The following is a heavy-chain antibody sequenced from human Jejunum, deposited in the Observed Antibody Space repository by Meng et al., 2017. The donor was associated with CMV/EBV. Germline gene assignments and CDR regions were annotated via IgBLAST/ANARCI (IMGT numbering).Heavy chain of an antibody. CDR1: GFTVSNTY. CDR3: ARGVVGVIPQDY. J-gene: IGHJ4*02. Sequence: SCVASGFTVSNTYMSWVRQAPGKGLEWVTFMYGDDNRYYADFVQGSFTISRDSSKNTLYIQMSSLRVEDTAVYFCARGVVGVIPQDYWGQGTLVTVSS. CDR2: MYGDDNR. V-gene: IGHV3-53*01. D-gene: IGHD3-16*02.